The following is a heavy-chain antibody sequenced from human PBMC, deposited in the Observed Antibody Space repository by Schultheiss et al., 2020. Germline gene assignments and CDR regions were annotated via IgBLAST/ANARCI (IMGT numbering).Heavy chain of an antibody. J-gene: IGHJ4*02. CDR1: GFTFSSYS. Sequence: GESLRLSCAASGFTFSSYSMNWVRQAPGKGLEWVSYISSGEDTVYYADSVKGRFTISRDNAENSLYLQMNSLRAEDTAVYYCARDDRVLLWFRELRGGFDYWGQGTLVTGSS. V-gene: IGHV3-48*04. CDR3: ARDDRVLLWFRELRGGFDY. D-gene: IGHD3-10*01. CDR2: ISSGEDTV.